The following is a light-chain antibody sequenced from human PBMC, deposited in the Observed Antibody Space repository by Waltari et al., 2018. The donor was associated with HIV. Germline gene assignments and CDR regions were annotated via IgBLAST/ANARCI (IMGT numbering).Light chain of an antibody. CDR3: SSYTRSSTL. CDR1: TSDVGGKNY. CDR2: DVS. J-gene: IGLJ2*01. Sequence: QSALTQPASVSGSPGQSITISCTGTTSDVGGKNYVSWYQKHPGKAPKLLIYDVSHRPSGVSNRFSGSKSGNTASLTISGLQAEDEADYYCSSYTRSSTLFGGGTKLTVL. V-gene: IGLV2-14*01.